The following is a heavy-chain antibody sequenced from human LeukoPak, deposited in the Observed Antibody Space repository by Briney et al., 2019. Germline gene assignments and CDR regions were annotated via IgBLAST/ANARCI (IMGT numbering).Heavy chain of an antibody. D-gene: IGHD1-26*01. CDR1: GFTFSNYA. CDR3: AKDRAGFIVGATSVDY. J-gene: IGHJ4*02. V-gene: IGHV3-30*02. Sequence: GGSLRLSCAASGFTFSNYAMHWVRQAPGKGLEWVAFIRYDGSNKYYADSVKGRFTISRDNSKNTLYLQMNSLRAEDTAVYYCAKDRAGFIVGATSVDYWGQGTLVTVSS. CDR2: IRYDGSNK.